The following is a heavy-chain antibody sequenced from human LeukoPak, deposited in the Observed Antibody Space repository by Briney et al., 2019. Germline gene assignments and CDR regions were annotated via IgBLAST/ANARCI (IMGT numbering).Heavy chain of an antibody. J-gene: IGHJ4*02. V-gene: IGHV4-4*07. CDR1: GNSFGDYY. CDR2: IYYTGAT. D-gene: IGHD3-10*01. CDR3: ARDKSLYYGPGGSFDY. Sequence: SETLSLTCTVSGNSFGDYYWSWIRQPAGKGLEWIGRIYYTGATNYNPSFKSRVTMSVDTSKTHFSLKLTSVTAADTAVHYCARDKSLYYGPGGSFDYWGQGTLVTVSS.